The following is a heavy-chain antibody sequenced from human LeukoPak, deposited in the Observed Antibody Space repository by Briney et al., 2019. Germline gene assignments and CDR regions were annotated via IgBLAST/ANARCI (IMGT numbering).Heavy chain of an antibody. J-gene: IGHJ5*02. Sequence: SVKVSCKASGYTFTSYGISWVRQAPGQGLEGMGWISVYNGNTNYAQKLQGRVTMTTDTSTSTAYMELRSLRSDDTGVYFCARDNVSSATGVWSDPWGEGTLVTVSS. CDR3: ARDNVSSATGVWSDP. V-gene: IGHV1-18*01. CDR1: GYTFTSYG. D-gene: IGHD6-19*01. CDR2: ISVYNGNT.